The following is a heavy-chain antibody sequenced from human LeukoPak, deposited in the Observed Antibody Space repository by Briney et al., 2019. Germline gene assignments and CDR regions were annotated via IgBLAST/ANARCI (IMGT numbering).Heavy chain of an antibody. CDR1: GFTFSSYS. D-gene: IGHD2-2*02. Sequence: GGSLRLSCAASGFTFSSYSMNWVRQAPGKGLEWVSSISSSSSYIYYADSVKGRFTISRDNAKNSLYLQMNSLRAEDTAVYYCARDYLGYCSNTSCYTASYWYFDLWGRGTLVTVSS. CDR2: ISSSSSYI. V-gene: IGHV3-21*01. CDR3: ARDYLGYCSNTSCYTASYWYFDL. J-gene: IGHJ2*01.